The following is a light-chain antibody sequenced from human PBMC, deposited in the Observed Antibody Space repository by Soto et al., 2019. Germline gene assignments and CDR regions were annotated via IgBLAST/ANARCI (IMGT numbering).Light chain of an antibody. Sequence: QSALTQPASVSGSPGQSITISCTGTSSDVGAYNYVSWYQQHSGKAPKLIIYEVTNRPSGVSNRFSASKSGNTASLTIFGLQAEDEADYYCSSYTSSSSLVFGGGTKVTVL. CDR3: SSYTSSSSLV. V-gene: IGLV2-14*01. CDR1: SSDVGAYNY. J-gene: IGLJ3*02. CDR2: EVT.